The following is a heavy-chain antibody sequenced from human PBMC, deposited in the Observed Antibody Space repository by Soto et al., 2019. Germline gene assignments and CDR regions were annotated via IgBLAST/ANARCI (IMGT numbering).Heavy chain of an antibody. Sequence: KASETLSLTCTVSGGSISSGGSYWGWIRQPPGKGLEWIGYIYYSGNTYFNPSLKSRVTLSVDTSKNQFSLNSSSVTAADTAVYYCVRYCSTTKCPFDYWGQGTLVTVSS. D-gene: IGHD2-2*01. J-gene: IGHJ4*02. CDR2: IYYSGNT. CDR3: VRYCSTTKCPFDY. CDR1: GGSISSGGSY. V-gene: IGHV4-30-4*01.